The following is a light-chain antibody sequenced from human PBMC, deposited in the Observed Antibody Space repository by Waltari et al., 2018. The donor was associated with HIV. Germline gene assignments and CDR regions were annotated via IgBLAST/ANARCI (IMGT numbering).Light chain of an antibody. V-gene: IGLV1-44*01. CDR1: SSNIGSNT. J-gene: IGLJ3*02. Sequence: QSVLTQPPSASGTPGQRVTISCSGSSSNIGSNTVNWYRQLPGTAPKLLIYSNKQRPSGVPDRFSGSKSGTSASLAISWLQSDYEADYYCATCDDSLNGWVFGGGTKLTVL. CDR2: SNK. CDR3: ATCDDSLNGWV.